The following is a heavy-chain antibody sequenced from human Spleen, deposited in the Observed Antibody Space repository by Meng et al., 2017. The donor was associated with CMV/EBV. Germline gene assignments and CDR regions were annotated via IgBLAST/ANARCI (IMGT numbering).Heavy chain of an antibody. CDR1: GFPFSGYA. D-gene: IGHD3-3*01. J-gene: IGHJ4*02. V-gene: IGHV3-23*01. CDR2: ISDSGGTT. CDR3: AKPRYNFWSGYYYVY. Sequence: SGFPFSGYAMSWVRQAPGKGLEWVALISDSGGTTYYADSVKGRFTISRDNSKNTLYLQMNSPRGEDTAIYYCAKPRYNFWSGYYYVYWGQGTLVTVSS.